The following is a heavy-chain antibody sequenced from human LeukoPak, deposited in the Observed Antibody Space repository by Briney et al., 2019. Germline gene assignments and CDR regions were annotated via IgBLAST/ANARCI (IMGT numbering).Heavy chain of an antibody. CDR3: ARCRISAENWFDP. CDR2: IYYSGST. CDR1: GGSISSSSYY. V-gene: IGHV4-39*07. D-gene: IGHD3-10*01. Sequence: PSETLSLTCTVSGGSISSSSYYWGWIRQPPGKGLEWIGSIYYSGSTYYNPSLKGRVTISVDTSKNQFSLKLSSVTAADTAVYYCARCRISAENWFDPWGQGTLVTVSS. J-gene: IGHJ5*02.